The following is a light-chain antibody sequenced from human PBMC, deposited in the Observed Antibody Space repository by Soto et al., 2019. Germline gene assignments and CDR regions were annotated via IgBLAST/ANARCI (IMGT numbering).Light chain of an antibody. Sequence: QSALTQPPSVSGSPGQSIAISCNGTSSDIGGYKFVSWYQQHPGKAPKLMIYDATKRPSGVPDRFSGSKSGNTATLIVSGLQAEEEDDYYFSSHGGNCITYFFGPGTKLTVL. V-gene: IGLV2-8*01. CDR3: SSHGGNCITYF. CDR1: SSDIGGYKF. J-gene: IGLJ1*01. CDR2: DAT.